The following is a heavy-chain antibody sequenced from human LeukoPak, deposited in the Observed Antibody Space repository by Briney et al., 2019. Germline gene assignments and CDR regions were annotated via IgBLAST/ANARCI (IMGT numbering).Heavy chain of an antibody. D-gene: IGHD3-10*02. Sequence: QPGGSLRLSCATSGFNFDRYTIRWVRQAPGKGLEWVSLAGWAGGTTFYSDSVRGRFTISRDSGRKSVYLQMNSLTTDDTDFYFCAKELDTMFFDYWGQGALVTVSS. V-gene: IGHV3-43*01. CDR3: AKELDTMFFDY. CDR1: GFNFDRYT. CDR2: AGWAGGTT. J-gene: IGHJ4*02.